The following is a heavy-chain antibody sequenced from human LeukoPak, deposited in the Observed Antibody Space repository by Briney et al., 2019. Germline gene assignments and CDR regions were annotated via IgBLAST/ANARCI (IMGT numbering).Heavy chain of an antibody. D-gene: IGHD3-10*01. Sequence: GGALRLSCAHSGFTFSSYWMSWVRQAPGKGLEWVANIKQDGSEKYYVDSVKGRFTISRDNAKNSLYLQMNSLRAEDTAVYYCAREETYYYGSGSYSIDYWGQGTLVTVSS. J-gene: IGHJ4*02. CDR1: GFTFSSYW. V-gene: IGHV3-7*01. CDR2: IKQDGSEK. CDR3: AREETYYYGSGSYSIDY.